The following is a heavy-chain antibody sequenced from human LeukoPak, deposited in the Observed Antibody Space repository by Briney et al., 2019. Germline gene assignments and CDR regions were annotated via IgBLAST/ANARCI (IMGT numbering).Heavy chain of an antibody. CDR3: ASSPYYYGSGGLY. D-gene: IGHD3-10*01. V-gene: IGHV4-34*01. J-gene: IGHJ4*02. Sequence: SETLSLTCAVYGGSFSGYYWSWIRQPPGKGLEWIGEINHSGSTNYNPSLKSRVTISVDTSKNQFSLKLSSVTAAGTAVYYCASSPYYYGSGGLYWGQGTLVTVSS. CDR2: INHSGST. CDR1: GGSFSGYY.